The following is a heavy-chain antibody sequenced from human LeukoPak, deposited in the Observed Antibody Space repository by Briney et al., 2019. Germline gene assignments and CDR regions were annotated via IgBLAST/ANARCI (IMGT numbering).Heavy chain of an antibody. J-gene: IGHJ6*03. V-gene: IGHV4-59*12. Sequence: SETLSLTCTVSGGSINSYYWSWIRQPPGKGLEWIGYIYYSGSTNYNPSLKSRVTISVDTSKNQFSLKLSSVTAADTAVYYCARGKQLWLSAYYYYYMDVWGKGTTVTVSS. D-gene: IGHD5-18*01. CDR1: GGSINSYY. CDR3: ARGKQLWLSAYYYYYMDV. CDR2: IYYSGST.